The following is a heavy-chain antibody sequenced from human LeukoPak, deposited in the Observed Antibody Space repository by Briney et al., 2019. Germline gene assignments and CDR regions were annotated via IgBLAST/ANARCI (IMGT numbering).Heavy chain of an antibody. CDR1: GVSITSFY. D-gene: IGHD3-22*01. CDR2: LYYSGVT. J-gene: IGHJ4*02. Sequence: TSETLSLTCTVSGVSITSFYWSWIRQPPGKGLEWIGHLYYSGVTAYTPSLQSRVTISVDTSKNQLSLKLTSVTAADTAVYYCARPRDHDSSGPLCYWGQGTLVTVSS. CDR3: ARPRDHDSSGPLCY. V-gene: IGHV4-59*01.